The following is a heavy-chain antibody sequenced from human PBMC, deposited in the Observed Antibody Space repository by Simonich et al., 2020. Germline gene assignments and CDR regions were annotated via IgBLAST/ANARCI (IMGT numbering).Heavy chain of an antibody. CDR3: AREYSSSSDPYWYFDL. CDR2: KKQDGREN. CDR1: GFTFSSYW. D-gene: IGHD6-6*01. V-gene: IGHV3-7*01. Sequence: EVQLVESGGGVVHPGGSLRLSCAASGFTFSSYWMSWVGQAPGKGMEVVANKKQDGRENYYGDPAKGRFTISRDTAKNSLYLQMNSLRAEDTAVYYCAREYSSSSDPYWYFDLWGRGTLVTVSS. J-gene: IGHJ2*01.